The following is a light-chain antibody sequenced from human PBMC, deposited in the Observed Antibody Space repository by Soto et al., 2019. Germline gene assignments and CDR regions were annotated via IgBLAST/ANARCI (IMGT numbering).Light chain of an antibody. CDR2: DAS. J-gene: IGKJ2*01. Sequence: DIQMTQSPSTLSASVGDRVTITCRASQSISSWLAWYQQKPGKAPKLLIYDASSLESGVPSRFSGSGSGTEFTLTISSLQPDEFATYDCQQYNSYLYTFGQGTKVDIK. V-gene: IGKV1-5*01. CDR3: QQYNSYLYT. CDR1: QSISSW.